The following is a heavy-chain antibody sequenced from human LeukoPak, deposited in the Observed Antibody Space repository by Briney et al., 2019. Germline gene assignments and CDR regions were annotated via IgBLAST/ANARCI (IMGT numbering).Heavy chain of an antibody. CDR1: GYTFTSYD. Sequence: ASVKVSCKASGYTFTSYDINWVRQATGQGLEWMGWMNPNSGNTGYAQKFQGRVTMTRNTPISTAYLELSSLRSEDTAVYYCARGYDYVWGSPEDYWGQGTLVTVSS. CDR2: MNPNSGNT. D-gene: IGHD3-16*01. J-gene: IGHJ4*02. V-gene: IGHV1-8*01. CDR3: ARGYDYVWGSPEDY.